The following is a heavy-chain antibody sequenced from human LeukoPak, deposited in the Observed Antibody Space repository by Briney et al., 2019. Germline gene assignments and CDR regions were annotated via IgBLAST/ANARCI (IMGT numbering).Heavy chain of an antibody. J-gene: IGHJ4*02. CDR1: GFTFSSYS. D-gene: IGHD6-13*01. Sequence: GGSLRLSCAASGFTFSSYSMNWVRQAPGKGLEWVSSISSSSSYMYYADSVKGRFTISRDNAKNSLYLQMNSLRAEDTAVYYCAAIIAAAGYRFDYWGQGTLVTVSS. CDR2: ISSSSSYM. V-gene: IGHV3-21*01. CDR3: AAIIAAAGYRFDY.